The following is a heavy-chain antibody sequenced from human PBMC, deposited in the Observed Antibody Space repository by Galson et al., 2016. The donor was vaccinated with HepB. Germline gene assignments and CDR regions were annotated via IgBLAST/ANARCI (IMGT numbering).Heavy chain of an antibody. Sequence: SLRLSCAASGFTFSNYAMTWVRQAPGKGLEWVSTISGNGETIFYADSVKGRFSISRGNSTNTLSLQMNSLRAEDTAVYYCAKGYGYFDSWGKGTLVTVSP. CDR2: ISGNGETI. V-gene: IGHV3-23*01. CDR3: AKGYGYFDS. J-gene: IGHJ4*02. CDR1: GFTFSNYA. D-gene: IGHD4-17*01.